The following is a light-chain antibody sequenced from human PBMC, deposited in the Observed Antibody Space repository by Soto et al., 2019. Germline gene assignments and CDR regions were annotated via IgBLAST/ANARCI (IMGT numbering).Light chain of an antibody. V-gene: IGLV2-14*01. CDR3: CSYAGSYTLYV. J-gene: IGLJ1*01. CDR2: EVS. CDR1: ISDVGGQTY. Sequence: QSALTQPASVSGSPGQSITISCTGPISDVGGQTYVSWYQQYPGKAPKLMIYEVSYRPSGVSNRFSGSKSGNTASLTISGLQAEDEADYYCCSYAGSYTLYVFGTGTKLTVL.